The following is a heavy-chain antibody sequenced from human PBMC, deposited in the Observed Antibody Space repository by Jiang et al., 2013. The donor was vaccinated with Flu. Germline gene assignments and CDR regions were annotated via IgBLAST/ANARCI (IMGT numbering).Heavy chain of an antibody. V-gene: IGHV3-33*01. CDR2: IWYDGSNK. CDR1: GFTFSSYG. J-gene: IGHJ4*02. CDR3: ARDWSSGWGAFGY. Sequence: VQLLESGGGVVQPGRSLRLSCAASGFTFSSYGMHWVRQAPGKGLEWVAVIWYDGSNKYYADSVKGRFTISRDNSKNTLYLQMNSLRAEDTAVYYCARDWSSGWGAFGYWGQGTLVTVSS. D-gene: IGHD6-19*01.